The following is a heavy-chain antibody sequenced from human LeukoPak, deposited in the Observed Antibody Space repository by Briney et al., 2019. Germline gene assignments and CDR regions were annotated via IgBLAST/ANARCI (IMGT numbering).Heavy chain of an antibody. V-gene: IGHV1-69*04. CDR3: AASRSSSWHNYYYGMDV. Sequence: GASVKVSCKASGGTFSSYAISWVRQAPGQGLEWMGRIIPILGIANYAQKFQGRVTITADKSTSTAYMELSSLRSEDTAVYYCAASRSSSWHNYYYGMDVWGQGTTVTVSS. D-gene: IGHD6-13*01. J-gene: IGHJ6*02. CDR2: IIPILGIA. CDR1: GGTFSSYA.